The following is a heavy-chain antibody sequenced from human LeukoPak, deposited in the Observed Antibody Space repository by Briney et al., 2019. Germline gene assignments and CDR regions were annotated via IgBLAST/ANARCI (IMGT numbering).Heavy chain of an antibody. CDR2: IIPIFGTA. Sequence: SVKVSCKASGGTFSSYAISWVRQAPGQGLEWMGGIIPIFGTANYAQKFQGRVTITVDESTSAAYMELSSLRSEDTAVYYCARDFGDGYNYRHDAFDIWGQGTMVTVSS. CDR3: ARDFGDGYNYRHDAFDI. D-gene: IGHD5-24*01. V-gene: IGHV1-69*13. J-gene: IGHJ3*02. CDR1: GGTFSSYA.